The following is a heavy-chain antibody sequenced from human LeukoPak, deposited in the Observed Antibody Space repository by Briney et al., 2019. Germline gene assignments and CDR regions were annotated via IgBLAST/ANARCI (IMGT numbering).Heavy chain of an antibody. V-gene: IGHV3-7*01. CDR2: IKQDGSEK. Sequence: GGSLRLSCAASGFTFSSYWMSWVRQAPGKGLEWVANIKQDGSEKYYVDSVKGRFTISRDNAKNSLYLQMNSLRAEDTAVYYCARDQDYGDYAVDYWGQGTLVTVSS. CDR3: ARDQDYGDYAVDY. CDR1: GFTFSSYW. J-gene: IGHJ4*02. D-gene: IGHD4-17*01.